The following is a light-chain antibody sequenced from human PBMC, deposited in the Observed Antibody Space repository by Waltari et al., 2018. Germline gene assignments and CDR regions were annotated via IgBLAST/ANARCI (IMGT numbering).Light chain of an antibody. CDR1: KIGSKN. CDR3: QVWDSGSDHYV. Sequence: SYVLTQPPSVSVAPGQTARITCDGNKIGSKNVHWYQQKPGKAPVLVVYDDGDRPSGIPEGFSGSNSGNTATLTISRVDAGDEADYYCQVWDSGSDHYVFGTVTKVTVL. J-gene: IGLJ1*01. V-gene: IGLV3-21*02. CDR2: DDG.